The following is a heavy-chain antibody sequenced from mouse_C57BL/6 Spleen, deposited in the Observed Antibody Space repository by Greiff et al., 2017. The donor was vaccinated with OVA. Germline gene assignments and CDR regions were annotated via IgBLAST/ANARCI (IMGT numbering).Heavy chain of an antibody. CDR2: IHPNSGST. V-gene: IGHV1-64*01. D-gene: IGHD3-3*01. CDR1: GYTFTSYW. Sequence: QVQLQQPGAELVKPGASVKLSCKASGYTFTSYWMHWVKQRPGQGLEWIGMIHPNSGSTNYNEKFKSKATLTVDKSSSTAYMQLSSLTSEGSAVYYCAREGPYYFDYWGQGTTLTVSS. CDR3: AREGPYYFDY. J-gene: IGHJ2*01.